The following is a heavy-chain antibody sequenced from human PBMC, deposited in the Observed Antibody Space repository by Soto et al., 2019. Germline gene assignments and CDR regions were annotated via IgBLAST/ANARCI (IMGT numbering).Heavy chain of an antibody. CDR2: ISPLKGNT. CDR1: GYTFTNYV. CDR3: ARSGEHPFDY. Sequence: QVQLIQSADEVKKPGASVKVSCKASGYTFTNYVIHWIRQAPGQGLEWMAWISPLKGNTNYAQKVQGRVTVTTDTSTNTVYMHLSGLRSDDTALYFCARSGEHPFDYWGQGSVVTVSS. V-gene: IGHV1-18*01. J-gene: IGHJ4*02. D-gene: IGHD5-12*01.